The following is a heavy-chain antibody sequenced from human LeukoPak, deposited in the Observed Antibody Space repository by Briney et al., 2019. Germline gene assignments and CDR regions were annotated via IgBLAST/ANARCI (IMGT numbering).Heavy chain of an antibody. CDR2: IWNDGSNK. J-gene: IGHJ4*02. CDR1: GITFSSFG. D-gene: IGHD3-10*01. V-gene: IGHV3-33*01. Sequence: PGGSLRLSCAAPGITFSSFGMHWLRQAPGKGLEWVAFIWNDGSNKYYADSVKGRFTISRDNSKNTLYLQMNSLRVEDTAVYYCARIGYYGSGTYPFDYWGQGTLVTVSS. CDR3: ARIGYYGSGTYPFDY.